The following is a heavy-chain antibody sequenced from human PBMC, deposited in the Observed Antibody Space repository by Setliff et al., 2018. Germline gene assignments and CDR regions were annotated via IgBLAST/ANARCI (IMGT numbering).Heavy chain of an antibody. V-gene: IGHV1-46*01. Sequence: ASVKVSCKASGYTFTSYYMHWVRQAPGQGLEWMGLINPTGGSTSYAQKFQGRVTMTRDTSTSTVFMELSSLRSEDTALYYCVRLVRYCSKTACQRISGEEVWGQGTLVTVSS. CDR3: VRLVRYCSKTACQRISGEEV. CDR2: INPTGGST. J-gene: IGHJ4*02. CDR1: GYTFTSYY. D-gene: IGHD3-10*01.